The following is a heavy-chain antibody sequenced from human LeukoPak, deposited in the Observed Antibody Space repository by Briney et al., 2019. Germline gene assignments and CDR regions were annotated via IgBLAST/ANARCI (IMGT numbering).Heavy chain of an antibody. CDR3: ARGRPRSSYFDY. CDR1: GFTFSSYA. Sequence: GGSLRLSCTASGFTFSSYAMHWVRQAPGKGLEWVAVISYDGSNKYYADSVKSRFTISRDNSKNTLYLQMNSLRAEDTAVYYCARGRPRSSYFDYWGQGTLVTVSS. J-gene: IGHJ4*02. V-gene: IGHV3-30-3*01. CDR2: ISYDGSNK.